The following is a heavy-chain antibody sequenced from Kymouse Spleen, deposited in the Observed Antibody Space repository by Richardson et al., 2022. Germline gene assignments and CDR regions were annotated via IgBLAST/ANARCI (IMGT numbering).Heavy chain of an antibody. Sequence: QVQLVQSGAEVKKPGASVKVSCKASGYTFTSYAMHWVRQAPGQRLEWMGWINAGNGNTKYSQKFQGRVTITRDTSASTAYMELSSLRSEDTAVYYCARVTGTSGAFDIWGQGTMVTVSS. V-gene: IGHV1-3*01. J-gene: IGHJ3*02. CDR3: ARVTGTSGAFDI. D-gene: IGHD1-7*01. CDR2: INAGNGNT. CDR1: GYTFTSYA.